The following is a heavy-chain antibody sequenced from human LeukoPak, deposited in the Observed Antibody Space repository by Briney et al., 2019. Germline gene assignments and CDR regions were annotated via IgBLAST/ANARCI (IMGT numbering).Heavy chain of an antibody. CDR3: ARKSVVEGVTAFDI. CDR2: ISYDGSNK. Sequence: TGGSLRLSCAASGFTFSSYAMHWVRQAPGKGLEWVAVISYDGSNKYYADSVKGRFTISRDNSKNTLYLQMNSLRDEDTAVYYCARKSVVEGVTAFDIRGQETMVTVSS. CDR1: GFTFSSYA. J-gene: IGHJ3*02. V-gene: IGHV3-30-3*01. D-gene: IGHD2-21*01.